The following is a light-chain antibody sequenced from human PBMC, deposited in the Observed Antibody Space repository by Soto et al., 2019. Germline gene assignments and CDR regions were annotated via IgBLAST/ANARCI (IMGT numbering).Light chain of an antibody. CDR3: SSFRSTSTLPYV. J-gene: IGLJ1*01. CDR2: EVT. V-gene: IGLV2-14*01. Sequence: QSALTQPASVSGSPGQSITISCTGTSSDVGGYDYVSWYQQHPGKAPKLMIFEVTSRPSGVSNRFSGSKSGNTASLTISGLRAEDEADYYCSSFRSTSTLPYVFGTGTKLTVL. CDR1: SSDVGGYDY.